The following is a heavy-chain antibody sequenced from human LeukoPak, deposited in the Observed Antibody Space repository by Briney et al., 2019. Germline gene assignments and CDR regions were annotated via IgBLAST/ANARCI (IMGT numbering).Heavy chain of an antibody. V-gene: IGHV1-8*01. CDR3: ARGASSWSGCYSPDFDY. CDR1: GYTFTSYD. CDR2: MNPNSGNT. J-gene: IGHJ4*02. D-gene: IGHD3-3*01. Sequence: ASVKVSCRASGYTFTSYDINWVRQATGQGLEWMGWMNPNSGNTGYAQKFQGRVTMTRNTSISTAYMELSSLRSEDTAVYYCARGASSWSGCYSPDFDYWGQGTLVTVSS.